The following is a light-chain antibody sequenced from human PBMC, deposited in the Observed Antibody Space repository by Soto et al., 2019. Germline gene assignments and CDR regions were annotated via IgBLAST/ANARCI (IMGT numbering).Light chain of an antibody. CDR1: QSVSSSY. Sequence: EIVLTQSPGTLSLSPGERATLSCRASQSVSSSYLAWYQQKPGQAPRLLICGASNRATGIPDRFSGSGSGTEFTLSINRLEPEDFAVSYCQQYSSSPPRYTFGQGTKLEIK. J-gene: IGKJ2*01. CDR2: GAS. CDR3: QQYSSSPPRYT. V-gene: IGKV3-20*01.